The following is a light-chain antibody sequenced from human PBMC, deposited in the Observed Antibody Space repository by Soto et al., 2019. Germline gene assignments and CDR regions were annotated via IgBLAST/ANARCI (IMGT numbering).Light chain of an antibody. J-gene: IGLJ1*01. CDR1: SSDVGGSDY. V-gene: IGLV2-11*01. CDR3: CSHAGSYTFRV. Sequence: QSVLTQPRSVSGSPGQSVTISCTGTSSDVGGSDYVSWFQHYPGKGPKLLIYDVTRRPSGVPDRFSGSKSGNTASLTISGPHVADEADSSCCSHAGSYTFRVFGTGTKVTVL. CDR2: DVT.